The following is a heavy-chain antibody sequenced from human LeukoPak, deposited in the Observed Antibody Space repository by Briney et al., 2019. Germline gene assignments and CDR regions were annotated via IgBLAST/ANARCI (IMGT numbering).Heavy chain of an antibody. Sequence: PGGSLILSCAASGFTFSSYWMHWVRQAPGKGLVWVSHIDSDGSSTTYGDPAKGRFTISRDNAKNTLYLQMNSLRVEDTAVYYCARGTTAEAGIDYWGQGTLVTVSS. V-gene: IGHV3-74*01. D-gene: IGHD6-13*01. CDR2: IDSDGSST. CDR3: ARGTTAEAGIDY. J-gene: IGHJ4*02. CDR1: GFTFSSYW.